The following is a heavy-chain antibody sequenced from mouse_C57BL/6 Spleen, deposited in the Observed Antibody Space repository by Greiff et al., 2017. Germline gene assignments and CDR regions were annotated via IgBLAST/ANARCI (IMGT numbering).Heavy chain of an antibody. V-gene: IGHV1-76*01. CDR2: IYPGSGNT. D-gene: IGHD2-4*01. Sequence: QVQLQQSGAELVRPGASVKLSCKASGYTFTDYYINWVKQRPGQGLEWIARIYPGSGNTYSNEKFKGKATLTAEKSSSTAYMQLSSLTSEDSAVYFCARCYYDYDGYYDAMDYWGQGTSVTVSS. CDR3: ARCYYDYDGYYDAMDY. CDR1: GYTFTDYY. J-gene: IGHJ4*01.